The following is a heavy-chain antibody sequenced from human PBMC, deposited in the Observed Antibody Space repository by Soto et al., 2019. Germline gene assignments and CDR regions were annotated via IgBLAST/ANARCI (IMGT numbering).Heavy chain of an antibody. Sequence: PGGSLRLSCAASGFTFSSYGMHWVRQAPGKGLEWVAVIWYDGSNKYYADSVKGRFTISRDTSKNTLYLQMNSLRAEDTAVYYCARDREGTGNDLTFDYWGQGALVTVSS. J-gene: IGHJ4*02. CDR1: GFTFSSYG. CDR3: ARDREGTGNDLTFDY. V-gene: IGHV3-33*01. CDR2: IWYDGSNK. D-gene: IGHD5-12*01.